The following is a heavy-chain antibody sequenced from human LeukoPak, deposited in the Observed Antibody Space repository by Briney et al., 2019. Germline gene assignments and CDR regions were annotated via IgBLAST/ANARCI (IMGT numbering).Heavy chain of an antibody. CDR3: AREGDYGSVENWFDP. J-gene: IGHJ5*02. Sequence: SETLSLTCTVSGGSIGSYCWSWIRQPAGKGLEWIGRIYTSGSTNYNPSLKSRVTISVDTSKNQFSLKLSSVTAADTAVYYCAREGDYGSVENWFDPWGQGTLVTVS. CDR2: IYTSGST. D-gene: IGHD3-10*01. V-gene: IGHV4-4*07. CDR1: GGSIGSYC.